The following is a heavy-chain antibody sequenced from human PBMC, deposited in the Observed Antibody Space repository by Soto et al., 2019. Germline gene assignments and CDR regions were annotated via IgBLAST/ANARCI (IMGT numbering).Heavy chain of an antibody. CDR1: GCSISSGGYS. CDR2: IYYSGST. Sequence: SGTLSLTCAVSGCSISSGGYSWSLIRQPPGKGLEWIGYIYYSGSTYYNPSLKSRVTISVDTSKNQFSLKLSSVTAADTAVYYCARGRRQLVNHDAFDIWGQGTMVTVSS. V-gene: IGHV4-61*08. CDR3: ARGRRQLVNHDAFDI. D-gene: IGHD6-13*01. J-gene: IGHJ3*02.